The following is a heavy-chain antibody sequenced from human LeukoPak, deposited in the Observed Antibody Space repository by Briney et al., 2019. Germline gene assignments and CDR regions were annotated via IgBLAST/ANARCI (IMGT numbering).Heavy chain of an antibody. Sequence: PSETLSLTCTVSGGSISSSSYYWGWIRQPPGKGLEWIGSIYYSGSTYYNPSLKSRVTISVDTSKNQFSLKLSSVTAADTAVYYCARGFEGSGRGIDYWGQRTLVTVSS. D-gene: IGHD1-26*01. CDR2: IYYSGST. CDR3: ARGFEGSGRGIDY. J-gene: IGHJ4*02. V-gene: IGHV4-39*01. CDR1: GGSISSSSYY.